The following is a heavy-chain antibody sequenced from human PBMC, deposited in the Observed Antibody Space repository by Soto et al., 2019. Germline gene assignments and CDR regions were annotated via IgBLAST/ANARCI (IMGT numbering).Heavy chain of an antibody. CDR3: ARGHDPIVNYYFDY. CDR1: GGSISSGDYY. CDR2: IYYSGST. V-gene: IGHV4-31*03. D-gene: IGHD1-20*01. Sequence: QVQLQESVPGLVKPSQTLSLTCTVSGGSISSGDYYWSWIRQHPGKGLEWIGYIYYSGSTYYNPFLQSRVTITVDTSKNQFSLKLSSVTAADTAVYYCARGHDPIVNYYFDYWGQGTLVTVSS. J-gene: IGHJ4*02.